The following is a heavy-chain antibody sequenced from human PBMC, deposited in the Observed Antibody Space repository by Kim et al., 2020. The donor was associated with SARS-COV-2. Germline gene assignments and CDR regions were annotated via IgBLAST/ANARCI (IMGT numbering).Heavy chain of an antibody. D-gene: IGHD2-15*01. CDR1: GYTFTSYD. V-gene: IGHV1-8*01. Sequence: ASVKVSCKASGYTFTSYDINWVRQATGQGLEWMGWMNPNSGNTGYAQKFQGRVTMTRNTSISTAYMELSSLRSEDTAVYYCARGFLPLGGGSSIPNWGQGTLVTVSS. CDR2: MNPNSGNT. J-gene: IGHJ4*02. CDR3: ARGFLPLGGGSSIPN.